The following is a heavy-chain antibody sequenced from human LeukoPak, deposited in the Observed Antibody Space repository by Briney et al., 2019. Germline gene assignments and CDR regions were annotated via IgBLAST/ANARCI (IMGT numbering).Heavy chain of an antibody. CDR2: IIPIFGIA. V-gene: IGHV1-69*04. CDR3: ARREDGFDY. CDR1: GGTFTSYA. Sequence: GPSVKVSCKASGGTFTSYAISWVRQAPGQGLEWMGRIIPIFGIANYAQKFQGRVTITADKSTSTAYMELSSLRSEDTAVYYCARREDGFDYWGQGTLVTVSS. J-gene: IGHJ4*02.